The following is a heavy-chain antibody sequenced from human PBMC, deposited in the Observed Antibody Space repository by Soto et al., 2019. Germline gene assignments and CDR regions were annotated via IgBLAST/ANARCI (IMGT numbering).Heavy chain of an antibody. V-gene: IGHV4-39*01. CDR2: IDYSGST. D-gene: IGHD2-15*01. CDR1: GGSISSSSYY. J-gene: IGHJ3*02. CDR3: ASYCSGGSCDTLYAFDI. Sequence: SETLSLTCTVSGGSISSSSYYWGWIRQPPGTGLEWIGSIDYSGSTYYNPSLKSRVTISVDTSKNQFSLKLSSVTAADTAVYYCASYCSGGSCDTLYAFDIWGQGTMVTVSS.